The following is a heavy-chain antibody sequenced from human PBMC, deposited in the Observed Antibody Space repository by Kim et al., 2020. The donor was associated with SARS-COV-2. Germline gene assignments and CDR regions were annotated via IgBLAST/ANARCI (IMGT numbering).Heavy chain of an antibody. V-gene: IGHV3-33*01. J-gene: IGHJ3*02. Sequence: GGSLRLFCAASGFTFSSYGMHWVRQAPGMGLEWVAVIWYDGSNKYYVDSVKGRFTISRDNSKNTLYLQMNSLRAEDTAVYYCARDDHYYDSSGYPLTKVDIWGQGTMVTVSS. CDR3: ARDDHYYDSSGYPLTKVDI. D-gene: IGHD3-22*01. CDR1: GFTFSSYG. CDR2: IWYDGSNK.